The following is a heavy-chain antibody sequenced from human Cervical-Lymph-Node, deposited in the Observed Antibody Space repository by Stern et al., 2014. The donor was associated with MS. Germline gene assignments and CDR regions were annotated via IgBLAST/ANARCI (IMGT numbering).Heavy chain of an antibody. CDR3: YMDPMF. D-gene: IGHD2-2*03. CDR2: IYWNGDE. CDR1: GFSLTTNGVG. V-gene: IGHV2-5*01. Sequence: QVTLRESGPTLVKPTQTLTLTCTFSGFSLTTNGVGVGWVRPPPGKALQWLALIYWNGDERYSPSLKSRLTITKDTSKNQVVLTMTNMDPVDTATYCCYMDPMFWGQGTLVTVSS. J-gene: IGHJ4*02.